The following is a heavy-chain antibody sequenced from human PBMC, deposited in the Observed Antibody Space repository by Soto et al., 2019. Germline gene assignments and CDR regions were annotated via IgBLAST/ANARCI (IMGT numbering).Heavy chain of an antibody. CDR2: ISGSGGST. D-gene: IGHD2-2*01. CDR3: AQLRPTSGVRPSIFSSRAPFDS. J-gene: IGHJ4*02. V-gene: IGHV3-23*01. CDR1: GFIFSTYA. Sequence: EVQLLESGGDLVKPGGSLRLSCVASGFIFSTYAMNWVRQAPGKGLEWVSGISGSGGSTYYADSVKGRFNISRDNSKNAVFLQVHRRRAEDKAVYYRAQLRPTSGVRPSIFSSRAPFDSWGQGALGAVSS.